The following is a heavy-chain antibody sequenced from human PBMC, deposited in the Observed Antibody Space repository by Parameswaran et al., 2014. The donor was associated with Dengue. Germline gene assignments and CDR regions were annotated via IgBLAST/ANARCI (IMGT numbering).Heavy chain of an antibody. D-gene: IGHD3-22*01. V-gene: IGHV3-9*01. J-gene: IGHJ4*02. CDR3: AKDYYYESSGYFDY. CDR2: ISWNSGSI. Sequence: VRQAPGKGLEWVSGISWNSGSIGYADSVKGRFTISRDNGKNSLYLQMNSLRAEDTALYYCAKDYYYESSGYFDYWGQGTLVTVSS.